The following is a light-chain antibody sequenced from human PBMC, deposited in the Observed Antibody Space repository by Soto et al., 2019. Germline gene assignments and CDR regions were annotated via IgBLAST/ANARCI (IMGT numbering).Light chain of an antibody. Sequence: EIVLTQSPGTLSLSPGEGVPLSCRASQSVSSYLAWYQQKPGQAPRLLIYDASNRATGIPARFSGSGSGTDFTLTISSLEPEDFAVYYCQQRSNWPPITFGQGTRLEIK. CDR1: QSVSSY. J-gene: IGKJ5*01. CDR3: QQRSNWPPIT. V-gene: IGKV3-11*01. CDR2: DAS.